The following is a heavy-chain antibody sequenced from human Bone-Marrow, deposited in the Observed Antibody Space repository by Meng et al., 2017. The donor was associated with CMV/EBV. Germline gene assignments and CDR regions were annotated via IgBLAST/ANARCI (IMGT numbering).Heavy chain of an antibody. J-gene: IGHJ6*02. Sequence: SETLSLTCTVSGGSISSSSYYWGWIRQPPGKGLEWIGSIYYSGSTYYNPSLKSRVTISVDTSKNQFSLKLSSVTAADTAVYYCARTTVTTKGYYYGMDVWGQGTTVTVYS. CDR1: GGSISSSSYY. D-gene: IGHD4-11*01. CDR3: ARTTVTTKGYYYGMDV. CDR2: IYYSGST. V-gene: IGHV4-39*07.